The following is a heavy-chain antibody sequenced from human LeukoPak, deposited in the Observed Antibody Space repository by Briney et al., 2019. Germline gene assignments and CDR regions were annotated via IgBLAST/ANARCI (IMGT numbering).Heavy chain of an antibody. CDR3: ARRPYGSGKNWFDP. V-gene: IGHV4-39*07. J-gene: IGHJ5*02. Sequence: SETLSLTCTVSGGSISSSSFYWGWIRQPPGKGLEWIGEINHSGSTNYNPSLKSRVTISVDTSKNQFSLKLSSVTAADTAVYYCARRPYGSGKNWFDPWGQGTLVTVSS. D-gene: IGHD3-10*01. CDR2: INHSGST. CDR1: GGSISSSSFY.